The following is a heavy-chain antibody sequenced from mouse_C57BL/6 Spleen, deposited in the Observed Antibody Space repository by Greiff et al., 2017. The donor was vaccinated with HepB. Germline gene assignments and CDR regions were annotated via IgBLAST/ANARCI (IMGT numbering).Heavy chain of an antibody. CDR3: ARRRAYYSNYVDYAMDY. J-gene: IGHJ4*01. V-gene: IGHV1-50*01. CDR2: IDPSDSYT. CDR1: GYTFTSYW. Sequence: QVQLQQPGAELVKPGASVKLSCKASGYTFTSYWMQWVKQRPGQGLEWIGEIDPSDSYTNYNQKFKGKATLTVDTSSSTAYMQLSSLTSEDSAVYYCARRRAYYSNYVDYAMDYWGQGTSVTVSS. D-gene: IGHD2-5*01.